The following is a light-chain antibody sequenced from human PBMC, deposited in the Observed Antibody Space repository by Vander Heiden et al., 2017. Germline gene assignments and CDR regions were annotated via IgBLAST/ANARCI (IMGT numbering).Light chain of an antibody. CDR1: RGLTVGPYK. Sequence: AVLPQPSSLSAPSGSPASLTCHLRRGLTVGPYKTNWYQPQPGTPPSFPLRYKSDPDKQQSSGVPTRFSVSKDVSATAAILLIAGVQAEDEADYYCLIWHSSAWVFGGGTKLTVL. J-gene: IGLJ3*02. CDR3: LIWHSSAWV. V-gene: IGLV5-45*02. CDR2: YKSDPDK.